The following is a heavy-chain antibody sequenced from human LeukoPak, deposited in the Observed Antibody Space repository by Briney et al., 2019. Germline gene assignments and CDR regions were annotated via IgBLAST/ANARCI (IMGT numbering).Heavy chain of an antibody. CDR3: ARHDRGSYYFDY. Sequence: SETLSLTCAVYGGSFSGYYWSWIRQPPGKGLEWIGEINHSGSTNYNPSLKSRVTISVDTSKNQFSLKLSSVTAADTAVYYCARHDRGSYYFDYWGQGTLVTVSS. CDR2: INHSGST. D-gene: IGHD3-10*02. J-gene: IGHJ4*02. CDR1: GGSFSGYY. V-gene: IGHV4-34*01.